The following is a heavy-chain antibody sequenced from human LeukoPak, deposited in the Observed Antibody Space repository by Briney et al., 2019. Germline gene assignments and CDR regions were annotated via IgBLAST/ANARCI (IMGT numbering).Heavy chain of an antibody. CDR2: LKSISNGGTT. CDR3: TTDCTNGVCYTFDY. D-gene: IGHD2-8*01. Sequence: NSGGPLRLSCEASGITLSNAWMNWVRQAPGKGLEWVALLKSISNGGTTDYAAPVKGRFTISRDDSKNTLYLQMNSLKTEDTAVYYCTTDCTNGVCYTFDYWGQGTLVTVSS. V-gene: IGHV3-15*01. J-gene: IGHJ4*02. CDR1: GITLSNAW.